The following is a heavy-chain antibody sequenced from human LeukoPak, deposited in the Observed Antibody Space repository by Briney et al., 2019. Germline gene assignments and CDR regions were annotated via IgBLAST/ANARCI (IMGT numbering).Heavy chain of an antibody. V-gene: IGHV3-48*03. D-gene: IGHD3-10*02. CDR3: AELGITMIGGV. J-gene: IGHJ6*04. Sequence: GGSLRLSCAASGFTFSSYEMNWVRQAPGKGLEWVSYISSSGSTIYYADSVKGRFTISRDNAKNSLYLQMNSLRAEDTAVYYCAELGITMIGGVWGKGNTVTISS. CDR2: ISSSGSTI. CDR1: GFTFSSYE.